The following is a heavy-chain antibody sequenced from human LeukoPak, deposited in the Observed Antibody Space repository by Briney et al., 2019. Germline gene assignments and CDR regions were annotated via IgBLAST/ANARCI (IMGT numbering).Heavy chain of an antibody. J-gene: IGHJ1*01. V-gene: IGHV3-74*01. Sequence: GGSLRLSCVASGFALGDSWMHWVRQTPGKGLVWVSHISPDGTVTNYADFVKGRFIISRDNAKNTVFLQINSLRAEDTSVYFCARDVGFSPDRWGQGTLVTVSS. CDR2: ISPDGTVT. CDR3: ARDVGFSPDR. CDR1: GFALGDSW. D-gene: IGHD1-14*01.